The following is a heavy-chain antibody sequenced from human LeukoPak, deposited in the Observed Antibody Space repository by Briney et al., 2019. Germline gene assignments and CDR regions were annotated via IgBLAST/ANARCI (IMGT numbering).Heavy chain of an antibody. CDR3: ARVAAALFDY. CDR2: INPSGGT. CDR1: GSTFTNYY. J-gene: IGHJ4*02. Sequence: GASVTVSCKASGSTFTNYYMHWVRQAPGQGLEWMGIINPSGGTNYAQEFQGRVTMTRDMSTSTVYMELSSLTSEDTAVYYCARVAAALFDYWGQGTLVTVSS. V-gene: IGHV1-46*01. D-gene: IGHD6-13*01.